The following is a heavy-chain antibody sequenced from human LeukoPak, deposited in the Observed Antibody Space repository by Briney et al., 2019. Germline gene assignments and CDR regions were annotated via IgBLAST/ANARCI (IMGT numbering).Heavy chain of an antibody. CDR1: GFTFSSYA. CDR2: ISGSGSTI. D-gene: IGHD3-10*01. CDR3: ARDQHSGGRFGEIGH. Sequence: PGGSLRLSCAASGFTFSSYAMSWVRQAPGKGLEWVSAISGSGSTIYYADSVKGRFTISRDNAKNSLYLQMNSLRAEDTAVYYCARDQHSGGRFGEIGHWGQGTLVTVSS. V-gene: IGHV3-23*01. J-gene: IGHJ1*01.